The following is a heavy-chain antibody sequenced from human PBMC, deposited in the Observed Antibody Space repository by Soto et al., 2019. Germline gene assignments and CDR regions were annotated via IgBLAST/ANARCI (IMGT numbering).Heavy chain of an antibody. Sequence: QVQLVESGGGVVQPGRSLRLTCAASGFTFSSNGMHWVRQAPGKGLEWVALVAYDGSKTYYGDSVRGRFTISRDNSENPLSLQMHSLRAEDTAVYYCARWVGGSMYDNSGKYDSWGQGTLVTVSS. CDR1: GFTFSSNG. CDR3: ARWVGGSMYDNSGKYDS. J-gene: IGHJ5*01. CDR2: VAYDGSKT. D-gene: IGHD3-22*01. V-gene: IGHV3-30*03.